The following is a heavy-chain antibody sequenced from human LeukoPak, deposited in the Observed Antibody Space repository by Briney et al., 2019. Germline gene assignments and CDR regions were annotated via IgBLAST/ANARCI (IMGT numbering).Heavy chain of an antibody. CDR2: MSSSGSYI. Sequence: TGGSLRLSCAASGFAFSSYAMNWVRQAPGKGLEWVSFMSSSGSYIYYADSVKGRFTISRDNAKNSLYLQMSSLRAEDTAVYYCVKDLSGSYAFDYWGQGTLVTVSS. CDR3: VKDLSGSYAFDY. CDR1: GFAFSSYA. J-gene: IGHJ4*02. V-gene: IGHV3-21*01. D-gene: IGHD1-26*01.